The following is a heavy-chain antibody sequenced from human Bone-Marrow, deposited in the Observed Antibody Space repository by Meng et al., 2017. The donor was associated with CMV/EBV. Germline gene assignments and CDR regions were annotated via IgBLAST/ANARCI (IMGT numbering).Heavy chain of an antibody. CDR3: TTDSHRYFDWLLQEPRGAGMEKPFDY. Sequence: RQAPGKGLEWVGRIKSKTDGGTTDYAAPVKGRFTISRDDSKNTLYLQMNSLKTEDTAVYYCTTDSHRYFDWLLQEPRGAGMEKPFDYWGQGTLVTVSS. V-gene: IGHV3-15*01. CDR2: IKSKTDGGTT. D-gene: IGHD3-9*01. J-gene: IGHJ4*02.